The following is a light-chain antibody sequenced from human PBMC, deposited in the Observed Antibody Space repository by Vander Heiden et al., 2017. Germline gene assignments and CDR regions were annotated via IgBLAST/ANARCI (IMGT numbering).Light chain of an antibody. CDR3: QQSYSAVST. V-gene: IGKV1-39*01. Sequence: DIQMTQSPSSLSASVGDRVTITCRASQNISTYLNWYQQKPGKAPKLLIYAASSLQSGVPSRFSGSGSGTDFTLTISSLQPEDFATYFCQQSYSAVSTFGQGTKVEIK. CDR2: AAS. CDR1: QNISTY. J-gene: IGKJ2*01.